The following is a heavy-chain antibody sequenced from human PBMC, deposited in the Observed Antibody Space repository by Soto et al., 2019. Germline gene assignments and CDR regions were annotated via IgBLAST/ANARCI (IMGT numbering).Heavy chain of an antibody. Sequence: ASVKVSCKASGYTFTSYYMHWVRQAPGPGLKWMGIINPSGGSTSYAQKFQGRVIMTRDTSTSTVYMELSSLRSEVPAVYYCARVPDSSGFPSFDYWGQGALVGVAS. D-gene: IGHD3-22*01. V-gene: IGHV1-46*01. CDR3: ARVPDSSGFPSFDY. CDR1: GYTFTSYY. J-gene: IGHJ4*02. CDR2: INPSGGST.